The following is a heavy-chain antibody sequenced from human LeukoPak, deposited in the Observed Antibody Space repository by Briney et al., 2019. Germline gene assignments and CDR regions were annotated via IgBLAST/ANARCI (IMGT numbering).Heavy chain of an antibody. CDR2: ISGSGGST. CDR3: AKDFRPLYSYGPDYYGMDV. V-gene: IGHV3-23*01. Sequence: GGSLRLSCAASGFTFSSYAMSWVRQAPGKGLEWVSAISGSGGSTYYADSVKGRFTISRDNSKNTLYLQMNSLRAEDTAVYYCAKDFRPLYSYGPDYYGMDVWGQGTTVTVSS. J-gene: IGHJ6*02. CDR1: GFTFSSYA. D-gene: IGHD5-18*01.